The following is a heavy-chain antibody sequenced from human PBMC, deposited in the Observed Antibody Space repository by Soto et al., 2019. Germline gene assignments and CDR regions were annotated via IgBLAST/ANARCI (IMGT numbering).Heavy chain of an antibody. CDR1: GGSISTYY. D-gene: IGHD3-3*01. CDR3: ARGKIVGP. V-gene: IGHV4-59*01. CDR2: VHYSGST. Sequence: SETLSLTCTVSGGSISTYYWSWIRQPPGKGLEWVGYVHYSGSTTYNPSLKSRVIMSIDTSKNQFSLKLSSVTAADTAVYYCARGKIVGPWGQGTLVTVSS. J-gene: IGHJ5*02.